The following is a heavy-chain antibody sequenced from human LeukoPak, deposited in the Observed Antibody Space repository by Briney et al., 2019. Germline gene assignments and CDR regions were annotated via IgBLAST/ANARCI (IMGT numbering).Heavy chain of an antibody. CDR2: IYYSGST. Sequence: SETLSLTCTVSGGSISSSSYYWGWIRQPPGKGLEWIGSIYYSGSTYYNPSLKSRVTISVDTSKNQFSLKLSSVTAADTAVYYCARGGATSFGSFDYWGQGTLVTVSS. V-gene: IGHV4-39*01. CDR3: ARGGATSFGSFDY. D-gene: IGHD1-26*01. CDR1: GGSISSSSYY. J-gene: IGHJ4*02.